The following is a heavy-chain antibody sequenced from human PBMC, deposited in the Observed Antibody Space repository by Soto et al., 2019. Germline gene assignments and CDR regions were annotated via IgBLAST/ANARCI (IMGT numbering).Heavy chain of an antibody. Sequence: QVQLVQSGAEVKKPGASVKVSCKASGYTLNTYSINWVRQAPRQGLEWMGWISANNDHTNYPQKLQGRVTMTTDTSTSTAHMELRSLTSDDTAVYYCARGTYFYYWGQGTLVTVSS. V-gene: IGHV1-18*01. CDR3: ARGTYFYY. CDR2: ISANNDHT. CDR1: GYTLNTYS. J-gene: IGHJ4*02.